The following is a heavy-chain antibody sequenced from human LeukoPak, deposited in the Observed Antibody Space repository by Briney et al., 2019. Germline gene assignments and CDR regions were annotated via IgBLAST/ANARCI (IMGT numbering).Heavy chain of an antibody. V-gene: IGHV3-23*01. CDR1: GFTFSSYA. Sequence: GGPLRLSCAASGFTFSSYAMSWVRQAPGKGLEWVSAISGSGGSTYYADSVKGRFTISRDNSKNTLYLQMNSLRAEDTAVYYCVRIAVAGHYFDYWGQGTLVTVSS. D-gene: IGHD6-19*01. CDR3: VRIAVAGHYFDY. CDR2: ISGSGGST. J-gene: IGHJ4*02.